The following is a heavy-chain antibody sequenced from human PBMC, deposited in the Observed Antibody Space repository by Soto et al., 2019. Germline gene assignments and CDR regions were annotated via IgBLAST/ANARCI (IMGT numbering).Heavy chain of an antibody. V-gene: IGHV3-21*01. CDR3: ARDRTNVVALPSNWFDP. CDR1: GFTFNTYS. D-gene: IGHD2-15*01. J-gene: IGHJ5*02. Sequence: GGSMRLSCEASGFTFNTYSINWVRQAPGKGLEWVSSSGSSNTYIYYSDSVNGRFTISRDDAKNSLYLQMNSLRAEDTAVYYCARDRTNVVALPSNWFDPWGHGTLVTVSS. CDR2: SGSSNTYI.